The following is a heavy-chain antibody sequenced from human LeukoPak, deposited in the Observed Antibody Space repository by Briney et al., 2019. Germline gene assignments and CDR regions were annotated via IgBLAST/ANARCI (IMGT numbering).Heavy chain of an antibody. CDR1: GGSISSSSYY. D-gene: IGHD2-2*01. V-gene: IGHV4-39*07. J-gene: IGHJ5*02. CDR3: ARAVVPAAMRCWFDP. CDR2: IYYSGST. Sequence: PSETLSLTCTVSGGSISSSSYYWGWIRQPPGKGLEWIGSIYYSGSTNYNPSLKSRVTISVDTSKNQFSLKLSSVTAADTAVYYCARAVVPAAMRCWFDPWGQGTLVTVSS.